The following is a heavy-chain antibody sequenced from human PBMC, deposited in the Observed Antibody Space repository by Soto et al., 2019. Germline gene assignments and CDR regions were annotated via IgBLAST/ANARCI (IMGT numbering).Heavy chain of an antibody. CDR1: GFIFSNHN. D-gene: IGHD3-9*01. CDR3: ARLVASETGYGMDV. V-gene: IGHV3-21*06. Sequence: DVQLVESGGGLVKPGGSLRLSCAASGFIFSNHNMNWVRQAPGKGLEWVSSITGSSSYIFYADSVKGRFTISRDNAKNTVYLQVNSLRAEDTGVYYCARLVASETGYGMDVWGQGTTVTVSS. CDR2: ITGSSSYI. J-gene: IGHJ6*02.